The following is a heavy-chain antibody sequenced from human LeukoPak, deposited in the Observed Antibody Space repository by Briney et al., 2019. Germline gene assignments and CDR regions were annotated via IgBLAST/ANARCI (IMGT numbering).Heavy chain of an antibody. V-gene: IGHV3-7*01. J-gene: IGHJ2*01. CDR3: ARDLRAGGTWSYGVYFDL. CDR1: GFTFSDYY. D-gene: IGHD4-17*01. Sequence: GGSLRLSCAASGFTFSDYYMTWVRQAPGRGLEWVANIKEDGSGKNYVDSVKGRFTISRDNAKNSVYLLLNSLTPEDTAVYYCARDLRAGGTWSYGVYFDLWGRGTLVTVSS. CDR2: IKEDGSGK.